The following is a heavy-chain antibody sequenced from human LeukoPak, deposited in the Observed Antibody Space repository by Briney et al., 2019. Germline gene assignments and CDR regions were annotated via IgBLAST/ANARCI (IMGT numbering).Heavy chain of an antibody. CDR2: ISSSSSYI. CDR1: GFTVSSYS. Sequence: GGSLRLSCAASGFTVSSYSMNWVRQAPGKGLEWVSSISSSSSYIYYADSVKGRFTISRDNAKNSLYLQMNSLRAEDTAVYYCARDWGDIVVVMTDAFDIWGQGTLVTVSS. V-gene: IGHV3-21*01. D-gene: IGHD2-21*01. CDR3: ARDWGDIVVVMTDAFDI. J-gene: IGHJ1*01.